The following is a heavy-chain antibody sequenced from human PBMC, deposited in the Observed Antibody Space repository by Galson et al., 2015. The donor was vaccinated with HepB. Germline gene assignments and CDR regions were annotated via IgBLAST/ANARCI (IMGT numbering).Heavy chain of an antibody. J-gene: IGHJ4*02. Sequence: SLRLSCAASGFTFSSYTMNWFRQAPGKGLEWVSSIRSSSSYIYYADSVKGRFTISRDNAKNSLYLQMNSLRAEDTAVYYCARDPIVWFGTHGDYWGQGTLVTVSS. D-gene: IGHD3-10*01. CDR1: GFTFSSYT. V-gene: IGHV3-21*01. CDR2: IRSSSSYI. CDR3: ARDPIVWFGTHGDY.